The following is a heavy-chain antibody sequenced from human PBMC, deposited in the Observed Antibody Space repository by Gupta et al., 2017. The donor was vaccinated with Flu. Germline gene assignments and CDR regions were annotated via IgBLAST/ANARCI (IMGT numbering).Heavy chain of an antibody. CDR2: VYSSGRT. CDR1: CGSISRYY. CDR3: ARLEGYYYYMDV. D-gene: IGHD5-24*01. Sequence: QVQLQESGPGLVKPSETLSLTCPVSCGSISRYYWRWILQPPGKGLEWRGSVYSSGRTHDNPSLKIRVTISGDTSKNQFSLKLSSVTAADTAVYYCARLEGYYYYMDVWGKGTTVTVSS. V-gene: IGHV4-59*08. J-gene: IGHJ6*03.